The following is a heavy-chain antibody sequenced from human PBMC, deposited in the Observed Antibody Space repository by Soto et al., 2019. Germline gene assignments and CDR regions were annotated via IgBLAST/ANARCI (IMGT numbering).Heavy chain of an antibody. Sequence: GGSLRLCCAASGFTFSGYGMHWVRQAPGKGLGWVAVISYDGSNKYYADSVKGRFTISRDHSKHTLYLQMNSLRAEDTAVYYSAKHKSYDXWTWFDSWAEGTLDTDSS. CDR2: ISYDGSNK. V-gene: IGHV3-30*18. CDR1: GFTFSGYG. CDR3: AKHKSYDXWTWFDS. J-gene: IGHJ5*01. D-gene: IGHD3-3*01.